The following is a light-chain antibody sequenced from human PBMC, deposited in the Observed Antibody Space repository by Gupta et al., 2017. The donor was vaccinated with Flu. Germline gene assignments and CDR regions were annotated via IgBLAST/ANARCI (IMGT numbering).Light chain of an antibody. CDR2: GAS. V-gene: IGKV3-20*01. J-gene: IGKJ1*01. CDR1: QSISSYY. CDR3: QQYSSSRWT. Sequence: GALSFSPGERATLSCRASQSISSYYLAWYQQKAGQAPRLIIYGASSRATGIPNRFSGSGSGADFTLTISRLEREDVAVYYGQQYSSSRWTFGRGTKVEIK.